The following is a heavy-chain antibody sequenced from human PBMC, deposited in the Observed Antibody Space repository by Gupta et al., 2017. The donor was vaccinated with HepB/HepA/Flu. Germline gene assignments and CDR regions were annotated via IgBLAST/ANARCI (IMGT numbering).Heavy chain of an antibody. D-gene: IGHD1-7*01. CDR2: IIPIFGTA. CDR1: GGTFSSYA. Sequence: EVKKPGSSVKVSCKASGGTFSSYAISWVRQAPGQGLEWMGGIIPIFGTANYAQKFQGRVTITADKSTSTAYMELSSLRSEDTAVYYCARETGTTGGHLRSGHYFDYWGQGTLVTVSS. J-gene: IGHJ4*02. V-gene: IGHV1-69*06. CDR3: ARETGTTGGHLRSGHYFDY.